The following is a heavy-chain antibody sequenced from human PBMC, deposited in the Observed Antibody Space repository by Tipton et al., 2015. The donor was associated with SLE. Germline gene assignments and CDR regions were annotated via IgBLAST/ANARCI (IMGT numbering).Heavy chain of an antibody. CDR2: MFHSGTT. V-gene: IGHV4-38-2*01. J-gene: IGHJ6*03. Sequence: LRLSCEVSGYSISSDYYWGWIRQPPGEGLEWIGSMFHSGTTYVNPSLKSRVTVSVDTSKNQFSLKLTPVTAADTAVYYCARGRVVHQWFGYYYMDVWGNGTTVTVSS. CDR3: ARGRVVHQWFGYYYMDV. D-gene: IGHD3-10*01. CDR1: GYSISSDYY.